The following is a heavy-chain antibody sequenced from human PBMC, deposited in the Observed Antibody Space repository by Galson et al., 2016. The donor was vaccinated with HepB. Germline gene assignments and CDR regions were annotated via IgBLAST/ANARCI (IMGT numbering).Heavy chain of an antibody. D-gene: IGHD2-8*01. J-gene: IGHJ4*02. CDR3: ATMANGADSD. V-gene: IGHV3-72*01. Sequence: SLRLSCAGSGFSFSDHYMDWVRQAPGKGLEWVGRIRNKRNNYITEYAASVIGRFTISRDDSRSSVDLQMNTLKTEDTAVYYCATMANGADSDWGQGTLVTVSS. CDR2: IRNKRNNYIT. CDR1: GFSFSDHY.